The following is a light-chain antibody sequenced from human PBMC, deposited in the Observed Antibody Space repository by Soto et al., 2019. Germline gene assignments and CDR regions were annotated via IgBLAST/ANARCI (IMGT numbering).Light chain of an antibody. J-gene: IGKJ2*01. CDR2: DAS. Sequence: EVVLTQSPATLSLSPGERATLSCRASQSVRTSLAWYQHKPGQAPRLVIYDASLRANGVPARFGGSGSGTDFTLTINSLEPEDFAVYYCQLYGDSPIYTFGQGTKLEMK. V-gene: IGKV3-11*01. CDR3: QLYGDSPIYT. CDR1: QSVRTS.